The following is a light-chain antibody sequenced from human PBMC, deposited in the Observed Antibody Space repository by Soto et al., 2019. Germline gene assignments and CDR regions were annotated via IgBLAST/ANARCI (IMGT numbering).Light chain of an antibody. V-gene: IGLV2-14*01. CDR2: EVN. CDR1: SSDVGGYNY. CDR3: SSYTSSTTSVM. J-gene: IGLJ3*02. Sequence: QSALTQPASVSGSPGQSITISCTGTSSDVGGYNYVSWYQHHPGKAPKLMIYEVNIRPSGVSNRFSGSKSGNTAFLTISGLQAEDEADYYCSSYTSSTTSVMFGGGTKLTVL.